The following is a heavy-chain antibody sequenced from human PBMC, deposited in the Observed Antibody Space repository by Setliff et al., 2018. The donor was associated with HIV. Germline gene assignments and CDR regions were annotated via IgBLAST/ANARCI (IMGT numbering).Heavy chain of an antibody. CDR3: GAGGYQNVFYX. CDR1: GYTFSSYG. Sequence: ASVKVXXKASGYTFSSYGISWVRQAPGQGLEWVGXISAYNGDTKYAXKLQGRXXMXXDTSTSTAYMELRSLRSDDTAVYYCGAGGYQNVFYXWGQGTMVTVSS. V-gene: IGHV1-18*01. J-gene: IGHJ3*02. D-gene: IGHD3-22*01. CDR2: ISAYNGDT.